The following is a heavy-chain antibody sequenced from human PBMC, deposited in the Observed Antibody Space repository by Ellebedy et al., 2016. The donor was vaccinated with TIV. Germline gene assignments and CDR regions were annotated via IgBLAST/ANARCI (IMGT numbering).Heavy chain of an antibody. D-gene: IGHD3-10*01. CDR2: INSGGNSI. V-gene: IGHV3-74*01. Sequence: PGGSLRLSCAASEFTFSSYWMHWVRQAPGKGLVWVSRINSGGNSITYADSVKGRFTISRDNAMNTLYLQMNSLRAEDTAVYFCARSLDYYGPRYHLDYWGQGTLVTVSS. CDR1: EFTFSSYW. J-gene: IGHJ4*02. CDR3: ARSLDYYGPRYHLDY.